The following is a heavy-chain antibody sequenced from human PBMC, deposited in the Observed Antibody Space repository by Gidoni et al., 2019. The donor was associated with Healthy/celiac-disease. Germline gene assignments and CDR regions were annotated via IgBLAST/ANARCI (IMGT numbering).Heavy chain of an antibody. J-gene: IGHJ5*02. CDR2: INHRGST. D-gene: IGHD3-3*01. CDR1: GGSFSGYY. CDR3: ARSITIFGVVIIPRAWFDP. Sequence: QVQLQQWGAGLLKPSETLSLTCAVYGGSFSGYYWSWIRQPPGKGLEWIGEINHRGSTNYNPSLKSRVTISVDTSKNQFSLKLSSVTAADTAVYYCARSITIFGVVIIPRAWFDPWGQGTLVTVSS. V-gene: IGHV4-34*01.